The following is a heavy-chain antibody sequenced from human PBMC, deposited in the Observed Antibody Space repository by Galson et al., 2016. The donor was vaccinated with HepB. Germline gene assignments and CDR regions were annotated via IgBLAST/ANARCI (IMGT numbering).Heavy chain of an antibody. J-gene: IGHJ4*02. D-gene: IGHD6-13*01. CDR1: GFTFSDAW. CDR2: IKSKIDGGTT. V-gene: IGHV3-15*01. CDR3: TTDQVGSSWYMRPY. Sequence: SLRLSCAASGFTFSDAWMSWVRQAPGKGLEWVGRIKSKIDGGTTDYVAPVKGRFTISRDDSKTTLYLQMNSLKTEDTAVYYCTTDQVGSSWYMRPYWGQGTLVTVSS.